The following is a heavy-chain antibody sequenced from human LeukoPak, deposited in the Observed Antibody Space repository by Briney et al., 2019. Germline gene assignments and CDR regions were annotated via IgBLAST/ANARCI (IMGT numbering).Heavy chain of an antibody. Sequence: ASVKVSCTASGGTFSSYAISWVRQAPGQGLEWMGGIIPIFGTANYAQKFQGRVAITADESTSTAYIELSSLRSEDTAVYYCARGGTYYYDSSGYPPPDYWGQGTLVTVSS. D-gene: IGHD3-22*01. V-gene: IGHV1-69*13. CDR1: GGTFSSYA. CDR3: ARGGTYYYDSSGYPPPDY. J-gene: IGHJ4*02. CDR2: IIPIFGTA.